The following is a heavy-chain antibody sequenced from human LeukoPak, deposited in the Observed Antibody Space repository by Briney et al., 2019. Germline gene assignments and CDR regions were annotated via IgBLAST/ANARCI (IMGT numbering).Heavy chain of an antibody. Sequence: SETLSLTCAVSSGSISSTTWWSWVRQPPGKGLGWIGEINHSGNTYYNPSLTGRVTISVDRSDNQFSLKVNSVTAADTAVYYCALGYHDVWERWGQGTLVTVSS. D-gene: IGHD1-26*01. CDR2: INHSGNT. V-gene: IGHV4-4*02. CDR3: ALGYHDVWER. J-gene: IGHJ4*02. CDR1: SGSISSTTW.